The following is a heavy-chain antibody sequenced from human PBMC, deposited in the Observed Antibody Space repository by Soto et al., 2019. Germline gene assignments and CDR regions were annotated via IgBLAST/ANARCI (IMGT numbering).Heavy chain of an antibody. Sequence: PSETLSLTCTVSGGSISSSSYYWGWIRQPPGKGLEWIGSIYYSGSTYYNTSLKSRVTISVDTSKNQFSLKLSSVTAADTAVYYFARLFPRVVPAAIYFDYWGQGTLVTVSS. CDR1: GGSISSSSYY. CDR2: IYYSGST. CDR3: ARLFPRVVPAAIYFDY. V-gene: IGHV4-39*01. J-gene: IGHJ4*02. D-gene: IGHD2-2*01.